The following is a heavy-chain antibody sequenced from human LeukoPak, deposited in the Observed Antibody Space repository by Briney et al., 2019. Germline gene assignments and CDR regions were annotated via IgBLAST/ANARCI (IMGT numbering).Heavy chain of an antibody. CDR3: ARVGDHFHWYLDL. V-gene: IGHV3-53*01. CDR2: LYSGSDT. J-gene: IGHJ2*01. D-gene: IGHD3-3*02. CDR1: GFSFSLNY. Sequence: GGSLRLSCAASGFSFSLNYMNWVRQAPGKGLEWVSILYSGSDTYYADSVNGRFTISRDSSKNMLFLHMNSLRAEDTAVYYCARVGDHFHWYLDLWGRGTLVTVSS.